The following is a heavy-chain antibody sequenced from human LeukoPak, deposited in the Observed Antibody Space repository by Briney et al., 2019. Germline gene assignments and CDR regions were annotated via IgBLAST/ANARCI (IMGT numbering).Heavy chain of an antibody. Sequence: PGGSLRLSCAASGFTFSDYWMHWVRQAPGKGLEWVANIKQDGSEKYYVDSVKGRYTISRDNAKNSLYLQMNSLRAEDTAVYYCARGLIAAAGTRYYYYYGMDVWGQGTTVTVSS. V-gene: IGHV3-7*03. CDR1: GFTFSDYW. J-gene: IGHJ6*02. CDR2: IKQDGSEK. D-gene: IGHD6-13*01. CDR3: ARGLIAAAGTRYYYYYGMDV.